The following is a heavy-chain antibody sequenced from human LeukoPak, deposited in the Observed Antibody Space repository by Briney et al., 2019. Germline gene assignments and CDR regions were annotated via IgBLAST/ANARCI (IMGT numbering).Heavy chain of an antibody. CDR1: GGTFSSYT. V-gene: IGHV1-69*04. CDR3: ARDDPIAYCGGDCLGY. J-gene: IGHJ4*02. CDR2: IIPILGIA. Sequence: ASVKVSCRASGGTFSSYTISWVRQAPGQGLEWMGRIIPILGIANYAQKFQGRVTITADKSTSTAYMELSSLISEDTAVYYCARDDPIAYCGGDCLGYWGQGTLVTVSS. D-gene: IGHD2-21*01.